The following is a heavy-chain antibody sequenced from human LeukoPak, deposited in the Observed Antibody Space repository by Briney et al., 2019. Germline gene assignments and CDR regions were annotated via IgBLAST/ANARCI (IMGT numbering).Heavy chain of an antibody. CDR1: GFTFSGSA. Sequence: GGSLRLSCAASGFTFSGSAIHWVRQASGKGLEWVGRIRSKADNYATEYVASVKGRFIISRDDSKNTTFLQMKSLKTEDTAVYYCTRVTTVAASDFDYWGQGTQVTVSA. CDR2: IRSKADNYAT. CDR3: TRVTTVAASDFDY. D-gene: IGHD6-19*01. J-gene: IGHJ4*02. V-gene: IGHV3-73*01.